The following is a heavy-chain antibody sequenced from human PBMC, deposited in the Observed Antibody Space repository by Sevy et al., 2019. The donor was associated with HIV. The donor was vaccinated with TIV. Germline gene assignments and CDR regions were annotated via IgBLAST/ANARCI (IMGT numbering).Heavy chain of an antibody. CDR2: IKQDGSET. D-gene: IGHD3-3*01. CDR1: GFTFISYW. Sequence: GGSLRLSCAASGFTFISYWMSWVRQAPGKGLEWVASIKQDGSETYYVDSVKGRFTISRDNVQNSLFLQMSSLRAEDTAVYYCARLEYDYWSGYRPAFDSWGQGAMVTVS. J-gene: IGHJ4*02. V-gene: IGHV3-7*01. CDR3: ARLEYDYWSGYRPAFDS.